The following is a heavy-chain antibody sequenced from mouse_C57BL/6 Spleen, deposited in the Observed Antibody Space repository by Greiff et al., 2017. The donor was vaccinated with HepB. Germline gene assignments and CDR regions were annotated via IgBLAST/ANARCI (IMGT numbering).Heavy chain of an antibody. D-gene: IGHD1-1*01. CDR3: ARKYDGSSYPDWYFDG. J-gene: IGHJ1*03. Sequence: VQLQQSGAELMKPGASVKLSCKATGYTFTGYWIEWVKQRPGHGLEWIGEILPGSGSTNYNEKFKGKATFTADTSSNTAYMQLSSLTTEDSAIYYCARKYDGSSYPDWYFDGWGTGTTFTVAS. CDR1: GYTFTGYW. V-gene: IGHV1-9*01. CDR2: ILPGSGST.